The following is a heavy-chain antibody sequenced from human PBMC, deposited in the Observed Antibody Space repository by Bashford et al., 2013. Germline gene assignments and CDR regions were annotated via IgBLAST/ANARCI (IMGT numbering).Heavy chain of an antibody. CDR1: GYTFTSYG. D-gene: IGHD1-26*01. Sequence: ASVKVSCKASGYTFTSYGISWVRQAPGQGLEWMGWISAYNGNTNYAQKLQGRVTMTTDTSTSTAYMELRSLRSDDTAVYYCATDKVGATTPDAFDIWGQGTMVTVSS. V-gene: IGHV1-18*01. CDR2: ISAYNGNT. CDR3: ATDKVGATTPDAFDI. J-gene: IGHJ3*02.